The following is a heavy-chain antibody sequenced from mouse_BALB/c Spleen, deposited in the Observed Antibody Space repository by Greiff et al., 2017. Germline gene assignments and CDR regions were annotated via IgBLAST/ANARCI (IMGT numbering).Heavy chain of an antibody. CDR3: ARGYGNFLDY. CDR2: IYPYNGGT. CDR1: GYTFTDYN. D-gene: IGHD2-10*02. J-gene: IGHJ2*01. V-gene: IGHV1S29*02. Sequence: EVQLQQSGPELVKPGASVKISCKASGYTFTDYNMHWVKQSHGKSLEWIGYIYPYNGGTSYNQKFKGKATLTVDKSSSTAYMELLSLTSEDSAVYYCARGYGNFLDYWGQGTTLTVSS.